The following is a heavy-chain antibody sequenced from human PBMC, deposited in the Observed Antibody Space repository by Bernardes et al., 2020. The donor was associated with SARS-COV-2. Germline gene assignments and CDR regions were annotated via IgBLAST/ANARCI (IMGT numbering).Heavy chain of an antibody. CDR2: IYYSGSP. V-gene: IGHV4-59*01. D-gene: IGHD4-17*01. Sequence: SETLSLTCTVSGDSMSSYYWTWIRQPPGKGLEWIGYIYYSGSPNYNPSLRSRVTISVDTSKSQFSLKLSSVTTADTAIYYCARSPTVTRVADYHYGMDVWGQGTTVTVSS. J-gene: IGHJ6*02. CDR3: ARSPTVTRVADYHYGMDV. CDR1: GDSMSSYY.